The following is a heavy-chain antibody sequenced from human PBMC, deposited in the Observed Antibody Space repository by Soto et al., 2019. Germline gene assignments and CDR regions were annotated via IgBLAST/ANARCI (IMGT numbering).Heavy chain of an antibody. J-gene: IGHJ6*02. Sequence: EVQLVESGGGLVQPGGSLRLSCAASGFIFSSYSMNWVRQAPGKGLDWISYITSTSSPKYYADSVKGRFTISRDNAKNSLYLQIDSLRDDDTAVYYCARVGTGLYGMDVRGQGTTVTVSS. V-gene: IGHV3-48*02. CDR2: ITSTSSPK. CDR3: ARVGTGLYGMDV. CDR1: GFIFSSYS.